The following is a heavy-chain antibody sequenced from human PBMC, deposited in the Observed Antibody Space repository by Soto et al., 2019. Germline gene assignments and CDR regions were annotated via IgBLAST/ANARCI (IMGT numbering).Heavy chain of an antibody. Sequence: GGSLRLSCAASGFTFSSYWMHWVRQAPGKGLVWVSRIKSDGSSTTYADSVKGRFTISRDNARNTLYLQMNSLRAEDTAVYYCARDCGYGYGTDVWGQGTTVTVSS. CDR1: GFTFSSYW. J-gene: IGHJ6*02. CDR3: ARDCGYGYGTDV. D-gene: IGHD2-15*01. V-gene: IGHV3-74*01. CDR2: IKSDGSST.